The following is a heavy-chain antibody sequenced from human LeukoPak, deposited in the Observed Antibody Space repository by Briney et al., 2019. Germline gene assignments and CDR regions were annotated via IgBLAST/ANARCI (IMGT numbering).Heavy chain of an antibody. V-gene: IGHV4-4*02. CDR2: IYHSGST. Sequence: SGTLSLTCAVSGGSISSSNWWSWVRQSPGKGLEWIGEIYHSGSTNYNPSLKSRVTISVDKSKSQFSLKLSSVTAADTAVYYCTSGSGSYYPFDYWGQGTLVTVSS. CDR3: TSGSGSYYPFDY. D-gene: IGHD1-26*01. CDR1: GGSISSSNW. J-gene: IGHJ4*02.